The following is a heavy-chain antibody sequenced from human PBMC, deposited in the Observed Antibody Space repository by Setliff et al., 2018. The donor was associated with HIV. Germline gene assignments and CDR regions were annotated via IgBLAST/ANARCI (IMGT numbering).Heavy chain of an antibody. CDR1: GYTSTSYD. CDR2: INPYSGNT. V-gene: IGHV1-8*01. CDR3: VRGIYDSSGFWYPHGDS. D-gene: IGHD3-22*01. J-gene: IGHJ5*01. Sequence: ASVKVSCKAPGYTSTSYDINWVRQATGHGLEWMGWINPYSGNTGYAQKFQGRVTMTRETSTSTAYLELSNLRAEDTAVYYCVRGIYDSSGFWYPHGDSWGQGTLVTVSS.